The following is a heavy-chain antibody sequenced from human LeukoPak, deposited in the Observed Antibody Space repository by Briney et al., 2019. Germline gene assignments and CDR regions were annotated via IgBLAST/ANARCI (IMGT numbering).Heavy chain of an antibody. Sequence: GASVKVSCKASGGTFISYAISWVRQAPGQGLEWMGGIIPIFGTANYAQKFQGRVTITADESTSTAYMELSSLRSEDTAVYYCARDGGGSYSLDYWGQGTLVTVSS. D-gene: IGHD1-26*01. V-gene: IGHV1-69*13. CDR2: IIPIFGTA. CDR3: ARDGGGSYSLDY. CDR1: GGTFISYA. J-gene: IGHJ4*02.